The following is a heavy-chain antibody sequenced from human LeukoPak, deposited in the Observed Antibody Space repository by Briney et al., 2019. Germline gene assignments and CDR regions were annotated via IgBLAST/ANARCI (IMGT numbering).Heavy chain of an antibody. CDR1: GLNFKFYA. CDR3: ARRTALEQYFDY. Sequence: GGSLRLSCAVSGLNFKFYAMSWVRQAPGKGLEWVSGISGRGDSADYADSVKGRFTISRDNSKNTLYLQMNSLRDEDTAVYYCARRTALEQYFDYWGQGTLVTVSS. CDR2: ISGRGDSA. V-gene: IGHV3-23*01. D-gene: IGHD1/OR15-1a*01. J-gene: IGHJ4*02.